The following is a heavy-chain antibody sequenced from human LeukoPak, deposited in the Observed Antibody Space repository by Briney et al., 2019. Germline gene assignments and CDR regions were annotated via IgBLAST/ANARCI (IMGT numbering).Heavy chain of an antibody. Sequence: SETLSLTCAVYGGSFNNYYWSWIRQAPGKGLEWIGEINHSGSTNYNPSPKSRVTISADTSKNQFSLKLSSVSAADTAVYYCARVQAAGDGYYFDFWGQGTLDTVSS. V-gene: IGHV4-34*01. CDR3: ARVQAAGDGYYFDF. J-gene: IGHJ4*02. CDR2: INHSGST. CDR1: GGSFNNYY. D-gene: IGHD7-27*01.